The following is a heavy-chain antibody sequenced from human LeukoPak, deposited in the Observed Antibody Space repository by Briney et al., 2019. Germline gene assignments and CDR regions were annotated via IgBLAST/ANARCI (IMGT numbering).Heavy chain of an antibody. J-gene: IGHJ4*02. CDR1: GGSISSSSYY. CDR2: IYHSGST. CDR3: ARDFGYYDSSGYFR. V-gene: IGHV4-39*07. D-gene: IGHD3-22*01. Sequence: SETLSLTCTVSGGSISSSSYYWGWIRQPPGKGLEWIGSIYHSGSTYYNPSLKSRVTISVDTSKNQFSLKLSSVTAADTAVYYCARDFGYYDSSGYFRWGQGTLVTVSS.